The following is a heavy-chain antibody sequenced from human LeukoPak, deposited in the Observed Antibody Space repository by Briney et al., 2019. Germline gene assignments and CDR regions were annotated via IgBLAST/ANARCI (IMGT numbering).Heavy chain of an antibody. CDR2: INSDGSST. Sequence: PGGSLRLSCAASGFTFSSYWMHWVRQAPGKGLVWVSRINSDGSSTRYADSVKGRFTISRDNAKNTLYLQMNSLRAEDTAVYYCARESYSGSRGYFGYWGQGTLVTVSS. J-gene: IGHJ4*02. CDR3: ARESYSGSRGYFGY. CDR1: GFTFSSYW. V-gene: IGHV3-74*01. D-gene: IGHD1-26*01.